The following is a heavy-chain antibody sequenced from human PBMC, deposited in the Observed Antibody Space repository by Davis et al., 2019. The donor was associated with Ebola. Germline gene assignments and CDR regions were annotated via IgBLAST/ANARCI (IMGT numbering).Heavy chain of an antibody. CDR1: GGSFSDYF. CDR2: ISHGGVS. CDR3: ARTAKTSVSDSGLGYNYFDP. Sequence: MPSETLSLTCAVYGGSFSDYFWSWIRRSPGKGLEWIGKISHGGVSDYNPSLRSRVTISVDTSRDQFSLKMNPVTAADTAVYYCARTAKTSVSDSGLGYNYFDPWGQGTLVTVSS. D-gene: IGHD1-14*01. J-gene: IGHJ4*02. V-gene: IGHV4-34*01.